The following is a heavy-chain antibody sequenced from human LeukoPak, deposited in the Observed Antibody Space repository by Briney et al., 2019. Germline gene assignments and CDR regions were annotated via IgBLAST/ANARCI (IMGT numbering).Heavy chain of an antibody. D-gene: IGHD7-27*01. CDR3: ASRKLGNDY. J-gene: IGHJ4*02. CDR1: GDSISSTNYY. V-gene: IGHV4-61*05. CDR2: IYYTGT. Sequence: PSETLSLTCTVSGDSISSTNYYWGWIRQSPGKGLEWIGHIYYTGTSYNPSLKSRVTISADTSKNQFSLKLISVTAADTAVYYCASRKLGNDYWGQGTLVTVSS.